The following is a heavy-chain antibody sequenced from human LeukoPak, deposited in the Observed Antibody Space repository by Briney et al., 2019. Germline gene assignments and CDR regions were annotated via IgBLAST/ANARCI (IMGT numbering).Heavy chain of an antibody. D-gene: IGHD1-26*01. CDR2: ISSSSSTI. J-gene: IGHJ4*02. CDR1: GFTFSSYS. Sequence: GGSLRLSCAASGFTFSSYSMNWVRQAPGKGLEWVSYISSSSSTIYYADSVKGRFTISRDKSKNTLYLQMNSLRAEDTAVYYCAKSRGESRGASNYWGQGTLVTVSS. CDR3: AKSRGESRGASNY. V-gene: IGHV3-48*01.